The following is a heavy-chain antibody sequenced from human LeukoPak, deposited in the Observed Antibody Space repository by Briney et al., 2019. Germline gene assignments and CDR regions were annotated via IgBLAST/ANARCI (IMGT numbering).Heavy chain of an antibody. CDR3: ARTGAIWGQRGVYYFDY. CDR2: IYYSGST. J-gene: IGHJ4*02. V-gene: IGHV4-30-4*01. CDR1: GGSISSGDYY. Sequence: SETLSLTCTVSGGSISSGDYYWSWIRQPPGKGLEWIGYIYYSGSTYYNPSLKSRVTISVDTSKNQFSPKLSSVTAADTAVYYCARTGAIWGQRGVYYFDYWGQGTLVTVSS. D-gene: IGHD3-10*01.